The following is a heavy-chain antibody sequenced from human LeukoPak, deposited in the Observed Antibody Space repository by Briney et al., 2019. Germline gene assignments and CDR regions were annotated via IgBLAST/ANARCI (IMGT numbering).Heavy chain of an antibody. CDR3: ASSSLYSGYDSYAFDI. CDR2: IYPGDSDT. CDR1: GYSFTSYW. J-gene: IGHJ3*02. Sequence: GESLKISCKGSGYSFTSYWIGWVRQMPGKGLEWMGIIYPGDSDTRYSPSFQGQVTISADKSISTAYPQWSSLKASDTAMYYCASSSLYSGYDSYAFDIWGQGTMVTVSS. D-gene: IGHD5-12*01. V-gene: IGHV5-51*01.